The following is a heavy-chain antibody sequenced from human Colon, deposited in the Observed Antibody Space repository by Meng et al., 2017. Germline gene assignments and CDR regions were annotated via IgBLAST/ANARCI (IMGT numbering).Heavy chain of an antibody. CDR3: ARDSGQYGDNYFDY. V-gene: IGHV1-69*06. CDR1: GGTFSSYA. Sequence: SVKVSCKASGGTFSSYAISWVRQAPGQGLEWMGGIIPIFGTANYAQKFQGRVTITADKSTSTAYMELSSLRSEDTAVYYCARDSGQYGDNYFDYWGQGTLVTVSS. CDR2: IIPIFGTA. J-gene: IGHJ4*02. D-gene: IGHD4-17*01.